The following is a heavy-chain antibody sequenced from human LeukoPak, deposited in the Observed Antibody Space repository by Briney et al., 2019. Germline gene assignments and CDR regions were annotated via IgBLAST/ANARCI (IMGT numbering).Heavy chain of an antibody. CDR1: GGSISSYY. V-gene: IGHV4-59*08. CDR2: VYYSGST. Sequence: PSETLSLTCTVSGGSISSYYWSWIRQPPGRGLEWIGSVYYSGSTNYNPSLKSRVTISVDTSKDQFSPKLTSVTAADTAVYYCARRPDYGDYWYIDLWGRGTLVTVSS. CDR3: ARRPDYGDYWYIDL. D-gene: IGHD4-17*01. J-gene: IGHJ2*01.